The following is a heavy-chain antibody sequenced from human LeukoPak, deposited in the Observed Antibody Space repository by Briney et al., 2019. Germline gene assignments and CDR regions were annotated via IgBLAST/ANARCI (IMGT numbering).Heavy chain of an antibody. J-gene: IGHJ3*02. D-gene: IGHD3-22*01. CDR1: GFTFSDYN. Sequence: TGGSLRLSCAASGFTFSDYNMRWIRQAPGKGLEWVSYISSSGSTIYYADSVKGRFTISRDNAKNSLYLQMNSLRAEDTAVYYCARDHHRRLYDSQARDTFDIWGQGTMVTVSS. V-gene: IGHV3-11*04. CDR2: ISSSGSTI. CDR3: ARDHHRRLYDSQARDTFDI.